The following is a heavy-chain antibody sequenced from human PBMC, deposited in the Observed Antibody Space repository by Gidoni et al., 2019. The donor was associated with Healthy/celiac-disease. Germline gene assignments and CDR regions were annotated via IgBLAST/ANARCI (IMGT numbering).Heavy chain of an antibody. J-gene: IGHJ3*02. CDR2: IKSKTDGGTT. CDR1: GFTFSTAW. V-gene: IGHV3-15*01. Sequence: EVQLVESGGGLVKPGGSLRLSCAASGFTFSTAWLSWVRQAPGKGLEWVGRIKSKTDGGTTDYAAPVKGRVTISRDDSKNTLYLQMNSLKTEDTAVYYCTTSPTHSITGTIWSVGAFDIWGQGTMVTVSS. D-gene: IGHD1-7*01. CDR3: TTSPTHSITGTIWSVGAFDI.